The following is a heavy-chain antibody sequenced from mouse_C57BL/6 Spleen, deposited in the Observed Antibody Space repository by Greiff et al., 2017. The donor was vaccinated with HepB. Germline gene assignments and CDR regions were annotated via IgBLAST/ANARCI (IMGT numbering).Heavy chain of an antibody. CDR1: GFTFSDYG. CDR3: ARWLLPYYYAMDY. CDR2: ISSGSSTI. J-gene: IGHJ4*01. D-gene: IGHD2-3*01. Sequence: EVHLVESGGGLVKPGGSLKLSCAASGFTFSDYGMHWVRQAPEKGLEWVAYISSGSSTIYYADTVKGRFTISRDNAKNTLFLQMTSLRSEDTAMYYCARWLLPYYYAMDYWGQGTSVTVSS. V-gene: IGHV5-17*01.